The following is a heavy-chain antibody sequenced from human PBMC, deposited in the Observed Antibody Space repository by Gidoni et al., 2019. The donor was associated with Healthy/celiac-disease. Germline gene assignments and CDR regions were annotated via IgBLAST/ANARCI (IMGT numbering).Heavy chain of an antibody. CDR1: GSTFSSYS. CDR3: AREGVWDTAMGHNWFDP. D-gene: IGHD5-18*01. J-gene: IGHJ5*02. CDR2: ISSSSSYI. V-gene: IGHV3-21*01. Sequence: EVQLVESGGGLVKPGGSLRLSCAASGSTFSSYSMNWVRQAPGKGLEWVSSISSSSSYIYYADSVKGRFTISRDNAKNSLYLQMNSLRAEDTAVYYCAREGVWDTAMGHNWFDPWGQGTLVTVSS.